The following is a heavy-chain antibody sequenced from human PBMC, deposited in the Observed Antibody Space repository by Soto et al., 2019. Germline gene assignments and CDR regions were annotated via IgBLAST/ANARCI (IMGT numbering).Heavy chain of an antibody. V-gene: IGHV4-34*01. J-gene: IGHJ2*01. CDR1: SESFSGFY. Sequence: PSETLSLTCAVYSESFSGFYWSWIRQPPGKGLEWIGEINHSGSTNYNPSLKSRVTISVDTSRNQFSLNLNSVTAADTAVYYCARGAIWRVSWYFDLWGRGTLVTVSS. CDR2: INHSGST. CDR3: ARGAIWRVSWYFDL. D-gene: IGHD1-1*01.